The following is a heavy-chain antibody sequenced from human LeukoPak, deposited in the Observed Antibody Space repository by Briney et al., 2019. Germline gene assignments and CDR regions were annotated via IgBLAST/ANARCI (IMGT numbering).Heavy chain of an antibody. J-gene: IGHJ6*03. CDR1: GFTFSSYW. CDR3: ARGGVWSGYPDDYYYMDV. D-gene: IGHD3-3*01. CDR2: INSDGSST. Sequence: GGSLRLSCAASGFTFSSYWMHWVRQAPGKGLVWVSRINSDGSSTSYADSVKGRFTISRDNAKNSLYLQMNSLRAEDTAVYYCARGGVWSGYPDDYYYMDVWGKGTTVTVSS. V-gene: IGHV3-74*01.